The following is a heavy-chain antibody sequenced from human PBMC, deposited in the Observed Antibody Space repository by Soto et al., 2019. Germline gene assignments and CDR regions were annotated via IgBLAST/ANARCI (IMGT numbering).Heavy chain of an antibody. CDR1: GFTFSSYG. Sequence: GGSLRLSCAASGFTFSSYGMHWVRQAPGKGLEWVAVISYDGSNKYYADSVKGRFTISRDNSKNTLYLQMNSLRAEDTAVYYCAKVLQTSYYDFWSGSPRPLDYWGQGTLVTVSS. D-gene: IGHD3-3*01. CDR3: AKVLQTSYYDFWSGSPRPLDY. J-gene: IGHJ4*02. V-gene: IGHV3-30*18. CDR2: ISYDGSNK.